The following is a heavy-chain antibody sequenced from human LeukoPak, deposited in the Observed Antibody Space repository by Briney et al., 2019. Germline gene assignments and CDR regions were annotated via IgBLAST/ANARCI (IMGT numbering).Heavy chain of an antibody. J-gene: IGHJ6*02. CDR2: ISYDGSNK. CDR3: ARAGGGHFFYGMDV. D-gene: IGHD3-16*01. CDR1: GFTFSSYA. Sequence: GGSLRLSCAASGFTFSSYAMHWVRQAPGKGLEWVAVISYDGSNKYYADSVKGRFTISRDTSKNTLYLQVNSLRGEDTAVYYCARAGGGHFFYGMDVWGQGTTVTVSS. V-gene: IGHV3-30*04.